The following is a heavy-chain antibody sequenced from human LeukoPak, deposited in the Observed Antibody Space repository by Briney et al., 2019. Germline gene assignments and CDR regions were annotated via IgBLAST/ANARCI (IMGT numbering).Heavy chain of an antibody. D-gene: IGHD2-2*01. CDR1: GFTFSSYA. CDR2: ISGSGGST. J-gene: IGHJ4*02. V-gene: IGHV3-23*01. CDR3: AKDLFRYCSSTSCSDFDY. Sequence: GGSLRLSCAASGFTFSSYAMSWVRQAPGKGLEWVSAISGSGGSTYYADSVKGRFTISRDNSKNTLYLQMNSLRAEDTAVYYCAKDLFRYCSSTSCSDFDYWGQGTLVTVSS.